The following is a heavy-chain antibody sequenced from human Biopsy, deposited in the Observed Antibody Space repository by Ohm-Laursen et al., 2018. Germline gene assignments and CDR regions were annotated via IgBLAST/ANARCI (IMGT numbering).Heavy chain of an antibody. Sequence: SDTLSLICTVSGGPIDSYYWSWIRQPPGKGLEWIGHISYTGYTSYKSSLKSRVTISLDTSRKHFSLRLTSLAAADTAVYYCARGSNEYGGLYFPHWGQGTLVTVSP. CDR3: ARGSNEYGGLYFPH. CDR2: ISYTGYT. CDR1: GGPIDSYY. J-gene: IGHJ1*01. V-gene: IGHV4-59*07. D-gene: IGHD4-23*01.